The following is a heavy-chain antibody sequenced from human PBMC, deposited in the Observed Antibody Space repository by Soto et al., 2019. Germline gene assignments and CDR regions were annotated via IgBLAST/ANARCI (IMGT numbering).Heavy chain of an antibody. CDR1: GYSISSGYY. V-gene: IGHV4-38-2*02. CDR3: ARDRLPRRPDYSSSWYNRVGSRYFDY. CDR2: IYHSGST. D-gene: IGHD6-13*01. Sequence: SETLSLTCTVSGYSISSGYYWGWIRQPPGKGLEWIGSIYHSGSTYYNPSLKSRVTISVDTSKNQFSLKLSSVTAADTAVYYCARDRLPRRPDYSSSWYNRVGSRYFDYWGQGTLVTVSS. J-gene: IGHJ4*02.